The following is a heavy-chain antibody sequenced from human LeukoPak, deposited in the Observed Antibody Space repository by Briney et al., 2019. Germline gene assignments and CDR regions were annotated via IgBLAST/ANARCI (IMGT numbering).Heavy chain of an antibody. CDR3: AKDSDSGKFDY. CDR2: ISGSGGNT. CDR1: GFTFSSYA. J-gene: IGHJ4*02. Sequence: PGGSLRLSCAASGFTFSSYAMSWVRQAPGKGLEWVSAISGSGGNTYYADSVKGRFTISRDNSKDTLSLQMNSLRAEDTAVYYCAKDSDSGKFDYWGQGTLVTVSS. V-gene: IGHV3-23*01. D-gene: IGHD3-10*01.